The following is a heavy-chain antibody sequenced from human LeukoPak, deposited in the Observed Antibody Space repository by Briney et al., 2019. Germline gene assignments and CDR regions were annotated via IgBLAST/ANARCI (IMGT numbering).Heavy chain of an antibody. D-gene: IGHD2-15*01. J-gene: IGHJ5*02. CDR1: GCTFTAYY. V-gene: IGHV1-2*02. CDR3: ARGVGSSWLDP. Sequence: ASVKVSCKASGCTFTAYYIHWVRQAPGQGLEWMGWMDPVSGGTNYAQRFQGRVTMTRDSSISTAYMQLSSLRSDDTADTAVYYCARGVGSSWLDPWGQGTLVTVSS. CDR2: MDPVSGGT.